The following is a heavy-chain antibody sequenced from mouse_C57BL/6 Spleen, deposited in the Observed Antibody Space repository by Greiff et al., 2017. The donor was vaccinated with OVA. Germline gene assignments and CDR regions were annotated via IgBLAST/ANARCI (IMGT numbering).Heavy chain of an antibody. CDR2: IYPSDSET. V-gene: IGHV1-61*01. Sequence: QVQLQQPGAELVRPGSSVKLSCKASGYTFTSYWMDWVKQRPGQGLEWIGNIYPSDSETHYNQKFKDKATLTVDKSSSTAYMQLSSLTSEDSAVYYCAREAYYGSRYWYFDVWGTGTTVTVSS. D-gene: IGHD1-1*01. J-gene: IGHJ1*03. CDR3: AREAYYGSRYWYFDV. CDR1: GYTFTSYW.